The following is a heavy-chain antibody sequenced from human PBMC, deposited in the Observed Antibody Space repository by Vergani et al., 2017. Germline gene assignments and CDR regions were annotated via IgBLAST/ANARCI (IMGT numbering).Heavy chain of an antibody. V-gene: IGHV3-7*01. J-gene: IGHJ5*02. Sequence: EVQLVESGGGLVQPGGSLRLSCAASGFTFSSYWMSWVRQAPGKGLEWVANIKQDESEKYYVDSVKGRFTISRDNAKHSLYLQMNSLRAEDTAVYYCARDPRERKLSHDDSTSSDNWFDPWGQGTLVTVSS. D-gene: IGHD2-2*01. CDR2: IKQDESEK. CDR1: GFTFSSYW. CDR3: ARDPRERKLSHDDSTSSDNWFDP.